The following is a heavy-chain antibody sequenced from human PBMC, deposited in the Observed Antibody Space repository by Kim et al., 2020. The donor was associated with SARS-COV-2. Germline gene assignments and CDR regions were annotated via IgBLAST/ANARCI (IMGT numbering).Heavy chain of an antibody. J-gene: IGHJ5*02. V-gene: IGHV3-53*01. CDR3: AREASDGWFDP. CDR2: SK. Sequence: SKTSANSGTGRLTSSRDNSKSELYLQMSSLRTDDTAVYYCAREASDGWFDPWGQGTLVTVSS.